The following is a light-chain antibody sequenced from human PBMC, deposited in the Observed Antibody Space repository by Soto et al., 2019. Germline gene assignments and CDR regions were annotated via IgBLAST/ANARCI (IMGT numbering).Light chain of an antibody. J-gene: IGKJ5*01. CDR3: QQRTNWPSIT. CDR1: QSVSNNY. V-gene: IGKV3-11*01. CDR2: GAS. Sequence: IVLTHSPGTLSLSLWERDTLYSTSIQSVSNNYLAWYQQKPGQAPRLLIYGASNRATGVPARFSGSGSGTEFTLTISSLESEDFAVYYCQQRTNWPSITFGQGTRLET.